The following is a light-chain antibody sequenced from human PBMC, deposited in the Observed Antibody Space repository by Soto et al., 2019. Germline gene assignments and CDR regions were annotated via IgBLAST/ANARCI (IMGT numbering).Light chain of an antibody. J-gene: IGLJ1*01. CDR2: EVT. CDR3: TSYTSSSTYV. CDR1: NSDVGGYDY. Sequence: QSALAQPASVSGTPDQSLTISCAGTNSDVGGYDYVSWYQQHPGKAPKFMIYEVTNRTSGVSHRFSGSKSGNTASLTISGLQAEDEADYYCTSYTSSSTYVFGTGTKVTV. V-gene: IGLV2-14*01.